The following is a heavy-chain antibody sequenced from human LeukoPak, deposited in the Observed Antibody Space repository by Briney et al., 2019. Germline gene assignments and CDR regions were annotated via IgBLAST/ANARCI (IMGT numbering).Heavy chain of an antibody. V-gene: IGHV1-46*01. CDR2: INPSSGST. Sequence: GASVKVSCKASGYTFTSYYMHWVRQAPGQGLEWMGIINPSSGSTSYAQKFQGRITLTRDTSTSTVYMELSSLRSEDTAVYYCARDSPISGSYYGGLGFWGQGTLLTVSS. CDR1: GYTFTSYY. CDR3: ARDSPISGSYYGGLGF. D-gene: IGHD1-26*01. J-gene: IGHJ4*02.